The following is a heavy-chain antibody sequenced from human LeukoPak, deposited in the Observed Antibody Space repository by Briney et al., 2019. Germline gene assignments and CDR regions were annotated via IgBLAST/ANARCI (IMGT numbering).Heavy chain of an antibody. CDR3: ARDSIVSLSTYYYYYGMDV. Sequence: GGSLRLSCAASGFTFSSYSMNWVRQAPGKGLEWVSSISSSSYIYYADSVKGRFTISRDNAKNSLYLQMNSLRAEDTAVYYCARDSIVSLSTYYYYYGMDVWGQGTTVTVSS. V-gene: IGHV3-21*01. CDR2: ISSSSYI. J-gene: IGHJ6*02. D-gene: IGHD2-15*01. CDR1: GFTFSSYS.